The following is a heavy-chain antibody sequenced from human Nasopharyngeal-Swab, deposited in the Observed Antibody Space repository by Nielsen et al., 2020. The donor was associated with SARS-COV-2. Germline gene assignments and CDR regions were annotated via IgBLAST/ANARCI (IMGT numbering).Heavy chain of an antibody. CDR2: IWYDGSNK. Sequence: GGSLRLYCAASGFTFSSYGMHWVRQAPGKGLEWVAVIWYDGSNKYYADSVKGRFTISRDNSKNTLYLQMNSLRAEDTAVYYCARDWYSSSSDHYYYGMDVWGQGTTVTVSS. V-gene: IGHV3-33*01. CDR1: GFTFSSYG. J-gene: IGHJ6*02. CDR3: ARDWYSSSSDHYYYGMDV. D-gene: IGHD6-6*01.